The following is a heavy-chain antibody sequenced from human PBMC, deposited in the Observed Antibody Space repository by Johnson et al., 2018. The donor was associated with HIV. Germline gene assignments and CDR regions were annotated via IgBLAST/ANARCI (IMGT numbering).Heavy chain of an antibody. J-gene: IGHJ3*02. D-gene: IGHD5-24*01. CDR3: ARGEVMATILI. Sequence: QVQLVESGGGLVQPGRSLRLSCAASGFTFSSYAMHWVRQAPGKGLEWVAVISYDGSNKYYADSVKGRFTISRDNSKNTLYLQMNSLRAEDTAVYYCARGEVMATILIWGQGTMVTVSS. CDR1: GFTFSSYA. CDR2: ISYDGSNK. V-gene: IGHV3-30*04.